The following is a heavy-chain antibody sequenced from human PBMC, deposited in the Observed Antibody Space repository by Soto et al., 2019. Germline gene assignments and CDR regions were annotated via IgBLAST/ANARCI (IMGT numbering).Heavy chain of an antibody. CDR3: ARGPHDFWSGYYTYFDY. Sequence: QVQLQQWGAGLLKPSETLSLTCAVYGGSFSGYYWSWIRQPPGKGLEWIGEINHSGSTNYNPSLKSRVTISVDTSKHQFSLKLSSVTAADTAVYYCARGPHDFWSGYYTYFDYWGQGTLVTVSS. CDR2: INHSGST. CDR1: GGSFSGYY. J-gene: IGHJ4*02. V-gene: IGHV4-34*01. D-gene: IGHD3-3*01.